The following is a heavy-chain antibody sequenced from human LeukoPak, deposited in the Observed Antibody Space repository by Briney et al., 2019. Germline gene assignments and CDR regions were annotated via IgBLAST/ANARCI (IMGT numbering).Heavy chain of an antibody. CDR3: VRGTDCSATTCYPLSAFDY. Sequence: GGSLRLSCAASGFIFSNYNMNWVRQAPGKGLEWVSSISSSSNYIYYADSVKGRFTISRDTAKKSLDLQMTSLRADDTAAYYCVRGTDCSATTCYPLSAFDYWGQGTLVTVSS. V-gene: IGHV3-21*04. CDR1: GFIFSNYN. CDR2: ISSSSNYI. D-gene: IGHD2-8*02. J-gene: IGHJ4*02.